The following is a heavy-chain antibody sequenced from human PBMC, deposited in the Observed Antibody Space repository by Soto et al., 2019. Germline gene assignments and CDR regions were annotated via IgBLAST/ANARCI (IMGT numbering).Heavy chain of an antibody. Sequence: GGSLRLSCAASGFTFSTYAMIWVRQAPGKGLEWVSVITGSGGSTYYADSVKGRFTISRDTSKNTLFLQMNSLRAEDTAVYYCAKDRYGDYGGIDYWGQGTLVTVSS. CDR2: ITGSGGST. V-gene: IGHV3-23*01. CDR1: GFTFSTYA. D-gene: IGHD4-17*01. CDR3: AKDRYGDYGGIDY. J-gene: IGHJ4*02.